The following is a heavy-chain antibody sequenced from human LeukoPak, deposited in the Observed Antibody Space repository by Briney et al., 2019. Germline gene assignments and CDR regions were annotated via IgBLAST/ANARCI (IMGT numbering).Heavy chain of an antibody. CDR1: GYSISSGYY. CDR2: IYHSGST. J-gene: IGHJ4*02. V-gene: IGHV4-38-2*02. Sequence: PSETLSLTCTVSGYSISSGYYWGWIRQPPGKGLEWIGSIYHSGSTYYNPSLKSRVTISVDTSKNQFSLKLSSVTAADTAVYYCAREWKLFDYWGQGTLVTVSS. D-gene: IGHD1-1*01. CDR3: AREWKLFDY.